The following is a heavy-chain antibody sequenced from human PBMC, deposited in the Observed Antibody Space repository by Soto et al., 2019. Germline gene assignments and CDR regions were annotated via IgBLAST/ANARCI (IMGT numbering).Heavy chain of an antibody. CDR2: INPADSDI. CDR3: ARHQRDDASRKIDC. CDR1: GYSFTSNW. Sequence: EVQLVQSGTEVKKPGESLKISCQGSGYSFTSNWIGWVRQMPGKGLEWMGIINPADSDIKYSPSFQGQVTISADKSIGTAYLQWCSLKASDTAMYYCARHQRDDASRKIDCWGQGTLVTVSS. D-gene: IGHD3-16*01. V-gene: IGHV5-51*01. J-gene: IGHJ4*02.